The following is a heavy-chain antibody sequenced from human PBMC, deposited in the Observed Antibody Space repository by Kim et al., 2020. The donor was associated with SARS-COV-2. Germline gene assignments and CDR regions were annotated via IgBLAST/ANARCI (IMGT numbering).Heavy chain of an antibody. Sequence: SETLSLTCTVSGGSISSSSYYWGWIRQPPGKGLEWIGSIYYSGSTYYNPSLKSRVTISVDTSKNQFSLKLSSVTAADTAVYYCARPDTIFGEGWFDPWGQGTLVTVSS. CDR1: GGSISSSSYY. CDR2: IYYSGST. V-gene: IGHV4-39*01. J-gene: IGHJ5*02. D-gene: IGHD3-3*01. CDR3: ARPDTIFGEGWFDP.